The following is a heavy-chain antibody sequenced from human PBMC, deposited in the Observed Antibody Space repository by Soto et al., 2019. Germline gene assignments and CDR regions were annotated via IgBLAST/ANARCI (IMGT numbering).Heavy chain of an antibody. CDR2: IDVSGST. D-gene: IGHD2-8*02. V-gene: IGHV4-30-2*01. Sequence: SETLSLTCAVSCGSITSGGFSWSWIRQPLGKGLQWMGYIDVSGSTYYNPSLKSRVTISIDRSKNRFSLNLNSVTAADTAMFYCARVNGGVLDYWGQGTLVTVS. CDR3: ARVNGGVLDY. J-gene: IGHJ4*02. CDR1: CGSITSGGFS.